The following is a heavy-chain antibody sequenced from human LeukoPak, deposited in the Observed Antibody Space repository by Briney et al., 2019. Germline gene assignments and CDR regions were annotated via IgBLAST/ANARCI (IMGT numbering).Heavy chain of an antibody. Sequence: PSETLSLTCTVSGGSISSYSWSWIRQPPGMNLEWIGYIYDSGSTYYNPSLKSRVTISIDRSKNQFSLKVNSVTAADTAVYYCARYGGSGTYFFDYWGQGTLVTVSS. V-gene: IGHV4-30-2*01. J-gene: IGHJ4*02. CDR1: GGSISSYS. CDR2: IYDSGST. CDR3: ARYGGSGTYFFDY. D-gene: IGHD3-10*01.